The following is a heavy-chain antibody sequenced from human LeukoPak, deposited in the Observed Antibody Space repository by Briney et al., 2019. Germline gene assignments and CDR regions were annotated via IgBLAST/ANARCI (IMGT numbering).Heavy chain of an antibody. Sequence: SETLSLTCTVSGGSISSNSYYWGWIRQPPGKGLEWIGSIYYSGSTYYNPSLKSRVTISVDTSKNQFSLKLSSVTAADTAVYYCARGKLTVTTTYYYYMDVWGKGTTVTVSS. CDR2: IYYSGST. D-gene: IGHD4-17*01. CDR3: ARGKLTVTTTYYYYMDV. V-gene: IGHV4-39*01. J-gene: IGHJ6*03. CDR1: GGSISSNSYY.